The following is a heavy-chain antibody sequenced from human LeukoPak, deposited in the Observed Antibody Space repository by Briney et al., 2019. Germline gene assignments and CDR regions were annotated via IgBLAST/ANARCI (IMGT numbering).Heavy chain of an antibody. V-gene: IGHV5-51*01. Sequence: GESLKISCKGSGYSFTSYWIGWVRQMPGKGLQWMGIIYPGDSDTTYSPSFQGQVTISADKSISTAYLQWSSLKASDTAIYYCARLIVGSSTTGWFDPWGQGTLVTVSS. CDR1: GYSFTSYW. CDR3: ARLIVGSSTTGWFDP. J-gene: IGHJ5*02. D-gene: IGHD1-26*01. CDR2: IYPGDSDT.